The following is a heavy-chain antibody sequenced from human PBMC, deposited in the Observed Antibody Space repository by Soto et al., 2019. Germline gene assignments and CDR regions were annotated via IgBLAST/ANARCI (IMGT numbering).Heavy chain of an antibody. Sequence: GESLKISCKGSGYSFTSYWIGWVRQMPGKGLEWMGIIYPGDSDTRYSPSFQGQVTISADKSISTAYLQWSSLKASDTAMYYCARFSMTYCGGDCSFGARGGWFDPWGQGTLVSVSS. CDR2: IYPGDSDT. CDR3: ARFSMTYCGGDCSFGARGGWFDP. J-gene: IGHJ5*02. CDR1: GYSFTSYW. D-gene: IGHD2-21*02. V-gene: IGHV5-51*01.